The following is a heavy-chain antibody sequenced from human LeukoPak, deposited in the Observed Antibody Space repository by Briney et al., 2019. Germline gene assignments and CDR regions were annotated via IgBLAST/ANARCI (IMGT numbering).Heavy chain of an antibody. Sequence: GRSLRLSCAASGFTFSDYGIHWVRQAPGKGLEWVGLISYDGSIKYYADSVKGRFTISRDNSKNTLYLQMNSLRPEDTAVYYCAKHLYPTLTGIDYWGQGTLVTVSS. D-gene: IGHD3-9*01. CDR3: AKHLYPTLTGIDY. V-gene: IGHV3-30*18. CDR1: GFTFSDYG. J-gene: IGHJ4*02. CDR2: ISYDGSIK.